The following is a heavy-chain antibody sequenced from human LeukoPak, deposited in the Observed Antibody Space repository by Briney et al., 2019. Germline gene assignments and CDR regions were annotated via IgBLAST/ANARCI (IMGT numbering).Heavy chain of an antibody. CDR3: ARDKGSGRVFDY. J-gene: IGHJ4*02. D-gene: IGHD6-19*01. V-gene: IGHV4-38-2*02. CDR1: RYSISSGYY. CDR2: IHHSGNT. Sequence: SETLSLTCAVSRYSISSGYYWGWIRQPPGKGLECIGGIHHSGNTYYNPSLKSRVTISVDMSSNQLSLKLSSVTAADTALYYCARDKGSGRVFDYWGQGILVTVSS.